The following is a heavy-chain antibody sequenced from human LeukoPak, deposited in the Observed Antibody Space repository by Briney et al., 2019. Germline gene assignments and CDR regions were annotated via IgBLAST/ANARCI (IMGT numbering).Heavy chain of an antibody. D-gene: IGHD3-10*01. Sequence: SETLFLTCTVSGGSVSSGSYYWSWIRQPPGKELEWIGYIYYSGSTNYNPSLKSRVTISGDTSKNQFSLKLSSVTAADTAVYYCARVGWYGGLTEFDYWGQGTLVTVSS. CDR3: ARVGWYGGLTEFDY. CDR2: IYYSGST. V-gene: IGHV4-61*01. J-gene: IGHJ4*02. CDR1: GGSVSSGSYY.